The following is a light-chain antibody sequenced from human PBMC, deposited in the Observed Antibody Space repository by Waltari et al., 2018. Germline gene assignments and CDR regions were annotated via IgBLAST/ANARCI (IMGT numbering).Light chain of an antibody. Sequence: IVLTQSPGTLSLSPGERGTTSCSASQSVSRSLAWYQQKPGQAPKLLIYGASTRATGIPDRFTGSGSGTDFSLTISSLEPEDFAIYFCQHYVRLPATFGQGTKVEIK. CDR1: QSVSRS. CDR3: QHYVRLPAT. V-gene: IGKV3-20*01. J-gene: IGKJ1*01. CDR2: GAS.